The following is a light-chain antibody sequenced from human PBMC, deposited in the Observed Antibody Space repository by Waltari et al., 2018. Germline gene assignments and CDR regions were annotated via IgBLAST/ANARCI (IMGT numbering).Light chain of an antibody. CDR1: SSDVGGYDF. Sequence: QSALTQPRSVSGSPGQSVPISCTGTSSDVGGYDFVSWYQQHPGKAPKMLIDDVTKPPSGVPDRFSGSKSGNTASLTISGLQAEDEADYYCCSYGSGYRVFGGGTKLTVL. CDR2: DVT. CDR3: CSYGSGYRV. J-gene: IGLJ3*02. V-gene: IGLV2-11*01.